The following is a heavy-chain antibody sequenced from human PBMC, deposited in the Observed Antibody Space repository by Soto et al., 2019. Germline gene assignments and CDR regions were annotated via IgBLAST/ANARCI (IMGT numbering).Heavy chain of an antibody. Sequence: QVQLVQSGAEVKKPGASVKVSCKASGYTFTDYDISWVRQAPGQGLEWMGRISAYNGNTNYAQKLQGRVTMTTDTPTNTAYMELRSLRSVDTAVYYCARGGALVKYGSGSYLVYWGQGTLVTVSS. CDR3: ARGGALVKYGSGSYLVY. CDR1: GYTFTDYD. CDR2: ISAYNGNT. V-gene: IGHV1-18*01. D-gene: IGHD3-10*01. J-gene: IGHJ4*02.